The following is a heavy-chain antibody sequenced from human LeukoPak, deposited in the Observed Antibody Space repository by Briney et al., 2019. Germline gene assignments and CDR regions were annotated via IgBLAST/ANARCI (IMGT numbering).Heavy chain of an antibody. Sequence: PSETLSLTCAVYGGSYSGYYWSWIRQPPGKGLEWIGEINHSGSTNYNPSLKSRVTISVDTSKNQFSLKLSSVTAADTALYYWARGRRDGYHYVPPYTFDYWGQRTLVTVSS. V-gene: IGHV4-34*01. CDR3: ARGRRDGYHYVPPYTFDY. D-gene: IGHD5-12*01. CDR2: INHSGST. J-gene: IGHJ4*02. CDR1: GGSYSGYY.